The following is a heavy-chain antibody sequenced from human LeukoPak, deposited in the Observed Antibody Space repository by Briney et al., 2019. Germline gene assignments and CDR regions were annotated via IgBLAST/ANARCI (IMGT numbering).Heavy chain of an antibody. Sequence: PGSSVRLFCGASGFTFNSYDMHWARQAPGKGLVGGAVIWYDGVNKYYADSVKGRFTISRDNSKSTLYLQMNSLRDEDTAVYYCAKDRKYSSSWYWLDYWGQGTLVTVSS. CDR1: GFTFNSYD. J-gene: IGHJ4*02. CDR3: AKDRKYSSSWYWLDY. V-gene: IGHV3-33*06. CDR2: IWYDGVNK. D-gene: IGHD6-13*01.